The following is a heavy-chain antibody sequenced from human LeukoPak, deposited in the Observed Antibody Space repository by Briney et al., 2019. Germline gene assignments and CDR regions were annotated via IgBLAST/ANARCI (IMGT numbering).Heavy chain of an antibody. CDR2: IRNDGSNK. CDR3: AKDRFIAARRSVFAY. D-gene: IGHD6-6*01. J-gene: IGHJ4*02. CDR1: GFTFGSYG. Sequence: GGSLRLSCAASGFTFGSYGMHWVRQAPGKGLEWMTFIRNDGSNKYYADSVKGRFTISRDNSKNTLYLQMNSLRAEDTAVYYCAKDRFIAARRSVFAYWGQGTLVTVSS. V-gene: IGHV3-30*02.